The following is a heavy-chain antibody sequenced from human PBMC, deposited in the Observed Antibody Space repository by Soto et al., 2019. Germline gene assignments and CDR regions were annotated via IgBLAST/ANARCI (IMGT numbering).Heavy chain of an antibody. J-gene: IGHJ6*02. CDR1: GGSISSGGYY. Sequence: PSETLSLTCTVSGGSISSGGYYWSWIRQHPGKGLEWIGYIYYSGSTYYNPSLKSRVTISVDTSKNQFSLKPSSVTAADTAVYYCARGFGRGLEWLLSALSLEYYYYGMDVWGQGTTVTVSS. CDR3: ARGFGRGLEWLLSALSLEYYYYGMDV. D-gene: IGHD3-3*01. CDR2: IYYSGST. V-gene: IGHV4-31*03.